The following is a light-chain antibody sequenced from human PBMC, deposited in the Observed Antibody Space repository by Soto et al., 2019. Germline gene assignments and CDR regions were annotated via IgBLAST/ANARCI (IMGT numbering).Light chain of an antibody. CDR3: RSYTSSTPLYD. V-gene: IGLV2-14*01. CDR1: SSDIGGYNY. Sequence: HSALTQPASVSGSPGRPITISCDGTSSDIGGYNYVSWYQQHPVKAPKVMIYEVSNRPSGVSNRFSGSKSGNTASLTISGLQAEDEGDYYSRSYTSSTPLYDFGSGTKVTV. J-gene: IGLJ1*01. CDR2: EVS.